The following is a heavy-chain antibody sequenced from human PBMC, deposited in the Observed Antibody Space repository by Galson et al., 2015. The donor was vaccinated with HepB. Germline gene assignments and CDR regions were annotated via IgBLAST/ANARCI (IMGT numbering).Heavy chain of an antibody. Sequence: SLRLSCAASGFTFTNYWMTWVRQAPGMGLEWVANIKQDGSEKYYVDSLKGRFTISRDNAENSLFLQMNSLRDEDTAIYYCARGGFDLWGRGTPVTVSS. V-gene: IGHV3-7*01. CDR1: GFTFTNYW. CDR3: ARGGFDL. CDR2: IKQDGSEK. J-gene: IGHJ2*01.